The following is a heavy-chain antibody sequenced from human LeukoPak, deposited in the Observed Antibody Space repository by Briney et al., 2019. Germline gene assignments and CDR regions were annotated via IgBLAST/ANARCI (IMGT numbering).Heavy chain of an antibody. J-gene: IGHJ5*02. V-gene: IGHV1-69*05. Sequence: ASVKVSCKASGGTFSSYAISWVRQAPGQGLEWMGRIIPIFGTANYAQKFQGRVTITTDESTSTAYMELSSLRSEDTAVYYCARDLSGSGSPWGQGTLVTVSS. CDR3: ARDLSGSGSP. CDR2: IIPIFGTA. CDR1: GGTFSSYA. D-gene: IGHD1-26*01.